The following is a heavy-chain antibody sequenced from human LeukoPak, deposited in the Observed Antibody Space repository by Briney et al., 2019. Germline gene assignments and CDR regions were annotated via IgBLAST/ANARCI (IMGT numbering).Heavy chain of an antibody. D-gene: IGHD2-8*01. J-gene: IGHJ4*02. CDR1: GYTFTSYG. V-gene: IGHV1-18*01. Sequence: GASVKVSCKASGYTFTSYGISWVRQAPGQGLEWMRWISAYNGNTNYAQKLQGRVTMTTDTSTSTAYMELRSLRSDDTAVYYCAREREPVVSRCMDYWGQGTLVTVSS. CDR3: AREREPVVSRCMDY. CDR2: ISAYNGNT.